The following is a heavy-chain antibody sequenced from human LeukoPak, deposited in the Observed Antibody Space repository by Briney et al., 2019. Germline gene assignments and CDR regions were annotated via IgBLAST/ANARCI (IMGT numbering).Heavy chain of an antibody. D-gene: IGHD6-19*01. CDR1: VGSISSSSYY. CDR2: IYYSGST. Sequence: PSETLSLTCTVSVGSISSSSYYWGWIRQPPGKGLEWIGSIYYSGSTYYNPSLKSRVTISVDTSKNQFSLKLSSVTAADTAVYYCAIQWLVQEFQHWGQGTLVTVSS. V-gene: IGHV4-39*01. J-gene: IGHJ1*01. CDR3: AIQWLVQEFQH.